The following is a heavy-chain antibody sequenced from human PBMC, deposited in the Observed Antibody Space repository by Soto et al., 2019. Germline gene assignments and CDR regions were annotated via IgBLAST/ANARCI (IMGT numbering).Heavy chain of an antibody. Sequence: SETLSLTCTVSGGSISSSTYYWGWIRQSPGKGLEWIGYIYYNGNTYYNPSLKSRVTIFLDTSKNQFSLNLSSVTAADTAVYYCARALTGTSDYWGQGTLVTVSS. V-gene: IGHV4-31*03. CDR1: GGSISSSTYY. D-gene: IGHD1-20*01. CDR2: IYYNGNT. J-gene: IGHJ4*02. CDR3: ARALTGTSDY.